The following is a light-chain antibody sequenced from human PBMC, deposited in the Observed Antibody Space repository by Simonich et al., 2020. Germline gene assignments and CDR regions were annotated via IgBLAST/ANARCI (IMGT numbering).Light chain of an antibody. Sequence: NFMLTQPHSVSESPGKTVTISCTRSSGSIASNYVQWYQQRPGSSPTTFIYEDNQRPSGVPDRFSGSIDSSSNSASLTISGLKTEDEADYYCSSYTSSSTVVFGGGTKLTVL. CDR2: EDN. V-gene: IGLV6-57*01. CDR1: SGSIASNY. J-gene: IGLJ2*01. CDR3: SSYTSSSTVV.